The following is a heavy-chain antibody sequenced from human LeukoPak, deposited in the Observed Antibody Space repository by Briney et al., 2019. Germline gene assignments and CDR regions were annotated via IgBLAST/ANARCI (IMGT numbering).Heavy chain of an antibody. D-gene: IGHD3-22*01. CDR3: ARVTGYYDM. J-gene: IGHJ4*02. Sequence: GGSLRLSCAASGFTFSSYAMSWVRQAPGKGLEWVSGISGSGGSTYYADSVKGRFTISGDNSKNSLYLQVNSLRAEDTAVYYCARVTGYYDMWGQGTLVTVSS. CDR1: GFTFSSYA. V-gene: IGHV3-23*01. CDR2: ISGSGGST.